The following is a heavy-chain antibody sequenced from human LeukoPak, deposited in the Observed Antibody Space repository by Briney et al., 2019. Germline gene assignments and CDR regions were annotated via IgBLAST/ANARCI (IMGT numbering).Heavy chain of an antibody. CDR1: GFTFSRYA. CDR3: ARCARYSNYVFDY. V-gene: IGHV3-30-3*01. CDR2: ISYDGSNK. D-gene: IGHD4-11*01. Sequence: PGGSLRLSCAASGFTFSRYAMHWVRQAPGKGLEWVAVISYDGSNKYYADSVKGRFTISRDNSKNTLYLQMNSLRAEDTAVYYCARCARYSNYVFDYWGQGTLVTVPS. J-gene: IGHJ4*02.